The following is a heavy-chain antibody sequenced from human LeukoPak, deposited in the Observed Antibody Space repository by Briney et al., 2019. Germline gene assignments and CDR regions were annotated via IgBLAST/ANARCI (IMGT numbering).Heavy chain of an antibody. CDR2: ISGSGGST. CDR1: GFTFSSYA. J-gene: IGHJ4*02. V-gene: IGHV3-23*01. D-gene: IGHD6-19*01. Sequence: PGGSLRLSCAASGFTFSSYAMSWVRQAPGKGLEWVSAISGSGGSTYYADSVKGRFTISRDNAKNSLYLQMNSLRAEDTAVYYCATSGWSNFDYWGQGTLVTVSS. CDR3: ATSGWSNFDY.